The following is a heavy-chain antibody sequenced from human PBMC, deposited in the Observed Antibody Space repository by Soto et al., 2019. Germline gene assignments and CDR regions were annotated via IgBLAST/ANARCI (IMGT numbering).Heavy chain of an antibody. J-gene: IGHJ4*02. D-gene: IGHD6-13*01. CDR3: ARWAAVFDY. CDR1: GYSFTNYY. V-gene: IGHV1-46*01. CDR2: INAGGGYT. Sequence: GASVKVSCKASGYSFTNYYMHWVRQAPGQGLEWMGTINAGGGYTTYAQRLQGRVTMTRDTSTSTVSMELSSLRSEDTAIYYCARWAAVFDYWGQGTLVTVSS.